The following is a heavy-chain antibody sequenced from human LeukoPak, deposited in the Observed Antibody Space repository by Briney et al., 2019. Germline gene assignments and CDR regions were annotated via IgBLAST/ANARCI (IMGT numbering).Heavy chain of an antibody. J-gene: IGHJ6*02. Sequence: GGSLRLSCAASGFTFSNAWMTWVRQAPGKGLEWVSSISSSSSYIYYADSVRGRFTISRDNAKNSLFLQMNSLRAEDTAVYYCARDSDFDSSGYYPYYYYYYKMDVWGQGTTVTVSS. CDR2: ISSSSSYI. D-gene: IGHD3-22*01. CDR1: GFTFSNAW. CDR3: ARDSDFDSSGYYPYYYYYYKMDV. V-gene: IGHV3-21*01.